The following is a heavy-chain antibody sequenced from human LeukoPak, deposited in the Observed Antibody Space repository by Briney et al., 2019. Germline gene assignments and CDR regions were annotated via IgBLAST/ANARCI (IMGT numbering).Heavy chain of an antibody. Sequence: PGGSLRLSCAASGFTVSSTYMSWVRQAPGKGLEWVSVIYSGGSTYYADSVKGRFTISRDNSKNTLYLQMNSLRAEDTAVYYCARAPRRYCSGGSCDDAFDIWGQGTMVTVSS. CDR3: ARAPRRYCSGGSCDDAFDI. D-gene: IGHD2-15*01. V-gene: IGHV3-53*01. CDR1: GFTVSSTY. J-gene: IGHJ3*02. CDR2: IYSGGST.